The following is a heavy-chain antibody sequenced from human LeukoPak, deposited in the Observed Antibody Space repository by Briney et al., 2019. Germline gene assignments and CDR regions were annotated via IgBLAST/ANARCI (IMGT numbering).Heavy chain of an antibody. CDR3: ARVGITMVLGVKPYAFDI. Sequence: SETLSLTCTVSGGSISSGSYYWSWIRQPAGKGLEWIGRIYTSGSTNYNPSLKSRVTISVDTSKNQFSLKLSSVTAADTAVYYSARVGITMVLGVKPYAFDIWGQWTMVTGSS. V-gene: IGHV4-61*02. D-gene: IGHD3-10*01. CDR2: IYTSGST. CDR1: GGSISSGSYY. J-gene: IGHJ3*02.